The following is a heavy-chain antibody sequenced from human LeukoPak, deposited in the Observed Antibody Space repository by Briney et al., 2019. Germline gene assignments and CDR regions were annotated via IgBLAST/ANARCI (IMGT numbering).Heavy chain of an antibody. D-gene: IGHD2-15*01. Sequence: SETLSLTCAVYGGSFSGYYWSWIRQPPGKGLEWIGEINHSGSTNYNPSLKSRVTISVDTSKNQFSLKLSSVTAADTAVYYCARGGYGSGGSCYGGAFDYWGQGTLVTVSS. V-gene: IGHV4-34*01. CDR1: GGSFSGYY. CDR3: ARGGYGSGGSCYGGAFDY. CDR2: INHSGST. J-gene: IGHJ4*02.